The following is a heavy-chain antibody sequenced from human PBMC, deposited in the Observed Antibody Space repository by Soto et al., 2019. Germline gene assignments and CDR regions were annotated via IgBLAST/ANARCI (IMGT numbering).Heavy chain of an antibody. V-gene: IGHV5-51*01. Sequence: GESLKISCKGSGYSFTSYWIGWVRQMPGKGLEWMGIIYPGDSDTRYSPSFQGQVTISADKSISTAYLQWSSLKASDTAMYYCAREWVVPAAQYPHYYYGMDVWGQGTTVTVPS. D-gene: IGHD2-2*01. CDR3: AREWVVPAAQYPHYYYGMDV. CDR2: IYPGDSDT. J-gene: IGHJ6*02. CDR1: GYSFTSYW.